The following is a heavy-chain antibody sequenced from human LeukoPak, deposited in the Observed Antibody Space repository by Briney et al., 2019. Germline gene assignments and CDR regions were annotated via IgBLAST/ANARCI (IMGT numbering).Heavy chain of an antibody. CDR3: AKRIQSAMATGY. V-gene: IGHV3-23*01. Sequence: AGSLKLSCAASGFTFSNSALSWVRQAPGKGLEWVSDISGSGGSTYYADSVKGRFTISRDNSKNTLYLQMNSLRAEDTAVYYCAKRIQSAMATGYWGQGTLVTVSS. D-gene: IGHD5-18*01. CDR2: ISGSGGST. CDR1: GFTFSNSA. J-gene: IGHJ4*02.